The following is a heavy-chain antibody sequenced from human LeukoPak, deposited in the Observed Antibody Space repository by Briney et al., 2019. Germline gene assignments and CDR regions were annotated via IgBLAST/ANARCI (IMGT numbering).Heavy chain of an antibody. CDR2: TWSDGSNK. J-gene: IGHJ3*02. CDR1: GFTFSNYA. V-gene: IGHV3-33*01. CDR3: ARGYYYDYVWGSYRPSMGAFDI. Sequence: GGSLRLSCAASGFTFSNYAMHWVRQAPGKGLEWVALTWSDGSNKYYGDSVKDRFTISRDNSKNMLYLQMNSLRDEDTAVYYCARGYYYDYVWGSYRPSMGAFDIWGQGTMVTVSS. D-gene: IGHD3-16*02.